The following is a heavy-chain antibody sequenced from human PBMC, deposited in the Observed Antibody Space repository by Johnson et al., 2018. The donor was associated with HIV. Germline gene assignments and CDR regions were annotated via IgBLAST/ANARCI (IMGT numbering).Heavy chain of an antibody. J-gene: IGHJ3*02. CDR1: GFTFDDYG. D-gene: IGHD2-15*01. Sequence: QVQLVESGGGLIQPGGSLRLSCAASGFTFDDYGMNWVRQAPGKGLEWVAVISYDGSNKYYADSVKGRFTISRDNSKNTLYLQMKSLRAEDTAVYYCARAQGDRGAYDAFDIWGQGTMVTVSS. CDR2: ISYDGSNK. CDR3: ARAQGDRGAYDAFDI. V-gene: IGHV3-30*03.